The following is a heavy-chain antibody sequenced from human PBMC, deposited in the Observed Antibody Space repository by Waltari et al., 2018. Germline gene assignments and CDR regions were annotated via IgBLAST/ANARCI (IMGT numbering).Heavy chain of an antibody. CDR2: FDPEDGET. CDR3: ANGGRFLESKHFDY. Sequence: QVQLVQSGAEVKKPGASVKVSCKVSGYPLTELSMHWVRPAPGKGLEWMGGFDPEDGETIYALKFQGRVTMTEDTSTDTAYMELSSLRSEDTAVYYCANGGRFLESKHFDYWGQGTLVTVSS. D-gene: IGHD3-3*01. J-gene: IGHJ4*02. CDR1: GYPLTELS. V-gene: IGHV1-24*01.